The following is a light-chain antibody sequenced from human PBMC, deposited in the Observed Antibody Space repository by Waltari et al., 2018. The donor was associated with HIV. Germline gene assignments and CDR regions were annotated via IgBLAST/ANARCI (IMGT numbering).Light chain of an antibody. J-gene: IGLJ3*02. CDR1: SFNIGSNY. V-gene: IGLV1-47*01. Sequence: QSVLTQPPSASGTPGQRVTISCSGGSFNIGSNYVYWYQQFPGTAPRLLIYRNTLRPSGVPDRFPGSQSATSASLAISGLRSEDEADYFCAAWDDSVSGRVFGGGTKLTVL. CDR2: RNT. CDR3: AAWDDSVSGRV.